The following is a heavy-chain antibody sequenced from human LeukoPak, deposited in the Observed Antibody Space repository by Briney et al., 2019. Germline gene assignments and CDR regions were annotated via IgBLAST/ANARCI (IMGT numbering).Heavy chain of an antibody. CDR2: INQSGDI. CDR1: GGSFSGNY. J-gene: IGHJ3*01. CDR3: ARSQRFSRWPRFPFDV. D-gene: IGHD5-24*01. V-gene: IGHV4-34*01. Sequence: KPSETLSLTCAVYGGSFSGNYWSWIRQPPWKGLEWIGRINQSGDIDDNPSLKSRVTLSVDPSKNQVSLTLTSVTAADTAVYYCARSQRFSRWPRFPFDVWGQGTLVTVSS.